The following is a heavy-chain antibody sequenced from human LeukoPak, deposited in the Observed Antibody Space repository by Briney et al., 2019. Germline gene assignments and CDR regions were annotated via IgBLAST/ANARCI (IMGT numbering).Heavy chain of an antibody. CDR3: ARTPDGADY. CDR2: IKPDGTEI. D-gene: IGHD3-10*01. V-gene: IGHV3-7*01. Sequence: GGSLRLSCAASGFIFNNYWMTWFRQAPGKGLEWVANIKPDGTEIYYVDSVRGRFIVSRDNAENSLYLQMNSLRVEDTAVYYCARTPDGADYWGQGTLVTVSS. CDR1: GFIFNNYW. J-gene: IGHJ4*02.